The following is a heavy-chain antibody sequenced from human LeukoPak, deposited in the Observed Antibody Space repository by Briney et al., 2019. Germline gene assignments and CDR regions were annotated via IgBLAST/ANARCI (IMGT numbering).Heavy chain of an antibody. D-gene: IGHD2-21*02. CDR3: ARIPYCGGHCATPLFDY. CDR2: IIPILVIA. J-gene: IGHJ4*02. V-gene: IGHV1-69*04. Sequence: SVKVSCKASGGTFSSYAISWVRQAPGQGPEWMGRIIPILVIANYEQKFQGRVTITADKSTSTASMELSSLRSEDTAVYYCARIPYCGGHCATPLFDYWGQGTLVTAPS. CDR1: GGTFSSYA.